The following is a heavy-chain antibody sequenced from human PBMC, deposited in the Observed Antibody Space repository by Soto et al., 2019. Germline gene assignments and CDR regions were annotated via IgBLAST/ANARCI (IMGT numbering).Heavy chain of an antibody. CDR2: IDMSGGDT. CDR3: ARDPSTGSDDY. D-gene: IGHD3-9*01. Sequence: EVQLSESGGDLVLPGGSLRLSCAASGFTFSHSAMTWVRQAPGKGLEWVSTIDMSGGDTYYADSVRGRFTISRDNSKHTLYLVMTSLRVEYTAVYYCARDPSTGSDDYWGQGTLVTVSS. J-gene: IGHJ4*02. CDR1: GFTFSHSA. V-gene: IGHV3-23*01.